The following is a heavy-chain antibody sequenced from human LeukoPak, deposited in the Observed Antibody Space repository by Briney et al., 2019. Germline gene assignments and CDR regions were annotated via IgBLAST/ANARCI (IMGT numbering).Heavy chain of an antibody. CDR2: TYYSGST. CDR1: GGSISSSSYY. CDR3: AIIKDGLQTFDY. V-gene: IGHV4-39*01. J-gene: IGHJ4*02. D-gene: IGHD5-24*01. Sequence: PSETLSLTCTVSGGSISSSSYYWGWIRQPPGKGLEWIGSTYYSGSTYYNPSLKSRVTISVDTSKNQFSLKLSSVTAADTAVYYCAIIKDGLQTFDYWGQGTLVTVSS.